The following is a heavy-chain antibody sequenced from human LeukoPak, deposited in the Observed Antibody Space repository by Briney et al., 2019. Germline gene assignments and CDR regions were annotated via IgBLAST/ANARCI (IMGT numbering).Heavy chain of an antibody. D-gene: IGHD3-16*02. Sequence: SETLSLTCTVSGGSISSYYWGWIRQPPGKGLEWIGSIYYSGSTYYNPSLKSRVTISVDTSKNQFSLKLSSVTAADTAVYYCARYVWGSYPTFEDYWGQGTLVTVSS. CDR2: IYYSGST. V-gene: IGHV4-39*01. CDR3: ARYVWGSYPTFEDY. CDR1: GGSISSYY. J-gene: IGHJ4*02.